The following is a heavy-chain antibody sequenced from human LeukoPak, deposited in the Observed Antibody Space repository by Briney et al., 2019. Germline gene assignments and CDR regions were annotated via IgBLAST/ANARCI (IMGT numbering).Heavy chain of an antibody. CDR3: AKDYEAYCGGDCSSFFDY. V-gene: IGHV3-30*18. CDR1: GCTFNSYG. CDR2: ISYDGSNK. D-gene: IGHD2-21*02. J-gene: IGHJ4*02. Sequence: PGGSLRLSCAASGCTFNSYGMHWVLQAPGKGLEWVTVISYDGSNKYYADSVKGRFTISRDNSKNTVNLQMNSLRAEDTAVYYCAKDYEAYCGGDCSSFFDYWGQGTLVTVSS.